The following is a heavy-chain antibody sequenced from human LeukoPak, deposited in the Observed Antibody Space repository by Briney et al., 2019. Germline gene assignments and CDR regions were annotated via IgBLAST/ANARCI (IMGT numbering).Heavy chain of an antibody. V-gene: IGHV4-4*02. J-gene: IGHJ4*02. CDR3: ARNYGSGSYYPFDY. Sequence: SETLSLTRAVSGGSISSSNWWSWVRQRPGKGLEWIGEIYHSGSTNYNPSLKSPVTISVDKFKNQFSLKLSSVTAADTAVYYCARNYGSGSYYPFDYWGQGTLVTVSS. D-gene: IGHD3-10*01. CDR1: GGSISSSNW. CDR2: IYHSGST.